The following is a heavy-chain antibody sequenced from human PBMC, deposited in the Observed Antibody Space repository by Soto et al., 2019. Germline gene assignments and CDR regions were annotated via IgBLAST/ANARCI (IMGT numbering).Heavy chain of an antibody. J-gene: IGHJ4*02. D-gene: IGHD3-10*01. V-gene: IGHV3-33*01. CDR1: GFTFSSYG. CDR2: IWYDGSNK. CDR3: ARDSGDMVRGVGGGLDY. Sequence: QVQLVESGGGVVQPGRSLRLSCAASGFTFSSYGMHWVRQAPGKGLEWVGVIWYDGSNKYYAESVKGRFTISRDNSKNPLYLQMNSLRAEDTAVYYCARDSGDMVRGVGGGLDYWGQGTLVTVSS.